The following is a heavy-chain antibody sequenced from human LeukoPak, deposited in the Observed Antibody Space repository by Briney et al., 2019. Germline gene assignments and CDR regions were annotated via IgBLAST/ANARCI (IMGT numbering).Heavy chain of an antibody. CDR1: GFIFSTSN. CDR3: ASDRNSISYFSSGAFDF. CDR2: ISSTNTYI. V-gene: IGHV3-21*01. Sequence: PGGSLRLSCAASGFIFSTSNMNWVRQAPGKGLQWVSSISSTNTYIYYADSVKGRFTISRDNAKNSLYLQMNSLRAEDTAVYYCASDRNSISYFSSGAFDFWGQGTMVTVSS. D-gene: IGHD6-6*01. J-gene: IGHJ3*01.